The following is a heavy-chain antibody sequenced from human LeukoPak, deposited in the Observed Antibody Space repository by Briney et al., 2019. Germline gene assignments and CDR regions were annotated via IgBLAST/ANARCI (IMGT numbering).Heavy chain of an antibody. J-gene: IGHJ4*02. V-gene: IGHV3-7*01. Sequence: GGSXXLSXAASGFTFXXXXXXXXRQAPGKXXXXXXXXQXXXXXXXXVDSVXGXXXXXXDNAKNSLYLQMNSLRAEDTAVYYXARGRXSDGSGPPYFDYWGQGTLVTVSS. D-gene: IGHD6-19*01. CDR1: GFTFXXXX. CDR3: ARGRXSDGSGPPYFDY. CDR2: XQXXXXXX.